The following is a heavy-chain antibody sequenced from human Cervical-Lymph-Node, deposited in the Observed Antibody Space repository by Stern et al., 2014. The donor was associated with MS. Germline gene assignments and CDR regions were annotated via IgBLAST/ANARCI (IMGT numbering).Heavy chain of an antibody. V-gene: IGHV5-51*03. CDR1: GYRFTSYW. CDR2: IYPGDSDI. CDR3: AREDRSGYELGAFGL. Sequence: VQLVESGAEVKKPGESLKISCKGSGYRFTSYWIGWVRQMPGKGLEWMGIIYPGDSDIRYSPSFQGQVTISADKSINTAYLHWSSLKASDTAMYYCAREDRSGYELGAFGLWGQGTMVTVSS. J-gene: IGHJ3*01. D-gene: IGHD3-22*01.